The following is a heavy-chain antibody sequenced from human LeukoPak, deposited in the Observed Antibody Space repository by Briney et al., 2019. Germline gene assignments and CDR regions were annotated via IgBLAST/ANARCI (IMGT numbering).Heavy chain of an antibody. CDR3: ARGDGVDV. CDR2: IKQDGSEK. D-gene: IGHD3-10*01. CDR1: GFTFSSYS. J-gene: IGHJ6*02. V-gene: IGHV3-7*01. Sequence: GGSLRLSCAASGFTFSSYSMNWVRQAPGKGLEWVANIKQDGSEKYYVDSVKGRFTISRDNAKNSLYLQMDSLRAEDTAVYYCARGDGVDVWGQGTTVTVSS.